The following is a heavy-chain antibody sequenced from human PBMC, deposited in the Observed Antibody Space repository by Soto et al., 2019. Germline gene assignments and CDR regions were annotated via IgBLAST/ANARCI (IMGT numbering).Heavy chain of an antibody. CDR2: ISDSGFTT. V-gene: IGHV3-23*01. Sequence: EVQLLESGGGLVQPGRSLRLSCAASGFTFSKYAMSWVRQAPGKGLDWVSGISDSGFTTYSADSVKGRFTISRDNSKNTLYLQMNSLRAEDTAVYYCAKGKGTGVTRVGAFDIWGQGTMVTVSS. CDR1: GFTFSKYA. J-gene: IGHJ3*02. CDR3: AKGKGTGVTRVGAFDI. D-gene: IGHD2-8*02.